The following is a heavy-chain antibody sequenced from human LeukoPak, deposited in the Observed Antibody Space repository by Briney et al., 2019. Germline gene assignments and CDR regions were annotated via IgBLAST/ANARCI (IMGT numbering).Heavy chain of an antibody. CDR3: ARDQPPLYCSSTSCYAGGENWFDP. CDR2: IYTSGST. V-gene: IGHV4-4*07. J-gene: IGHJ5*02. Sequence: SETLSLTCTVSGDSISSYYWSWIRQPAGKGLEWIGRIYTSGSTNYNPSLKSRVTISVDTSKNQFSLKLSSVTAADTAVYYCARDQPPLYCSSTSCYAGGENWFDPWGQGTLVTVSS. D-gene: IGHD2-2*01. CDR1: GDSISSYY.